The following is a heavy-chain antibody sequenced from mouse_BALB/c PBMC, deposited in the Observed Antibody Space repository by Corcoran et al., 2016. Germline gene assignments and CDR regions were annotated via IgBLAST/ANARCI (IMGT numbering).Heavy chain of an antibody. D-gene: IGHD1-1*01. CDR3: ARHYYGSSLFAY. J-gene: IGHJ3*01. CDR2: ILPGSGST. CDR1: GYTFSSYW. V-gene: IGHV1-9*01. Sequence: QVQLQQSGAELMKPGASVKISCKATGYTFSSYWIEWVKQRPGHGLEWIGEILPGSGSTNYNEKFKGKATFTADTSSNTAYMQLSRLTSEDSAVYYCARHYYGSSLFAYWGQGTLVTVSA.